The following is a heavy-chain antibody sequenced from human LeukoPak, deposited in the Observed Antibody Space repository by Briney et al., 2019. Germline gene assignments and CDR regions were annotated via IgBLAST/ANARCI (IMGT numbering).Heavy chain of an antibody. V-gene: IGHV3-23*01. CDR1: GFTFSSYA. Sequence: GGSQRLSCAASGFTFSSYAMSWVRQAPGKGLEWVSAISGSGGSTYYADSVKGRFTISRDNSKNTLYLQMNSLRAEDTAVYYCAELHVVVTAMGPPDAFVIWGQGTMVTVSS. D-gene: IGHD2-21*02. CDR2: ISGSGGST. J-gene: IGHJ3*02. CDR3: AELHVVVTAMGPPDAFVI.